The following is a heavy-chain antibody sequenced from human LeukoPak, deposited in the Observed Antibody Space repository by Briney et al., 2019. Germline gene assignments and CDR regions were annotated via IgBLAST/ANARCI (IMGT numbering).Heavy chain of an antibody. CDR1: GGSFSGYY. CDR2: INHSGST. V-gene: IGHV4-34*01. CDR3: ARAGYSSGGWSYFDY. D-gene: IGHD6-19*01. Sequence: PSETLPLTCAVYGGSFSGYYWSWIRQPPGKGLEWIGEINHSGSTNYNPSLKSRVTISVDTSKNQFSLKLSSVAAADTAVYYCARAGYSSGGWSYFDYWGQGTLVTVSS. J-gene: IGHJ4*02.